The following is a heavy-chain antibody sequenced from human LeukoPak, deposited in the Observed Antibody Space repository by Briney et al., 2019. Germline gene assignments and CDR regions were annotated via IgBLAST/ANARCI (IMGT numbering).Heavy chain of an antibody. CDR2: INHSGST. V-gene: IGHV4-34*01. CDR3: ARALPSSSDPFDY. D-gene: IGHD6-6*01. Sequence: SETLSPTCAVYGGSFSGYYWSWIRQPPGKGLEWIGEINHSGSTNYNPSLKSRVTISVDTSKNQFSLKLSSVTAADTAVYYCARALPSSSDPFDYWGQGTLVTVSS. CDR1: GGSFSGYY. J-gene: IGHJ4*02.